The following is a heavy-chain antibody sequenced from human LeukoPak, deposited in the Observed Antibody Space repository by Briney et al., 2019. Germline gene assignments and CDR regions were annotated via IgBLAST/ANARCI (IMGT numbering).Heavy chain of an antibody. Sequence: QSGGSPRLSCAASGFTFDDYGMSWVRQAPGKGLEWVSGINWNGGSTGYADSVKGRFTISRDNAKNSLYLQMNSLRAEDTALYYCARVRSGELLWGYYFDYWGQGTLVTVSS. V-gene: IGHV3-20*04. D-gene: IGHD1-26*01. J-gene: IGHJ4*02. CDR1: GFTFDDYG. CDR3: ARVRSGELLWGYYFDY. CDR2: INWNGGST.